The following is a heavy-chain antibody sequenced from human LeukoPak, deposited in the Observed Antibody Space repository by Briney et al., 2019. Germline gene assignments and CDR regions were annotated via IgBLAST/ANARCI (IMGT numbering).Heavy chain of an antibody. CDR1: GYTFTSYG. J-gene: IGHJ4*02. V-gene: IGHV1-18*01. D-gene: IGHD2-2*01. Sequence: ASVKVSCKASGYTFTSYGISWVRQAPGQGLEWMGWISAYNGNTNYAQKLQGRVTMTTDTSTSTAYMELRSLRSDDTAVSYCARDRIVVVPAAMGAYYFDYWGQGTLVTVSS. CDR3: ARDRIVVVPAAMGAYYFDY. CDR2: ISAYNGNT.